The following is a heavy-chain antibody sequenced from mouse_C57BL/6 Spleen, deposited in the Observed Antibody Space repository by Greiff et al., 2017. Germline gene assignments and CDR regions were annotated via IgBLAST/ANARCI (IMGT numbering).Heavy chain of an antibody. CDR2: IFPGSGST. D-gene: IGHD1-1*01. V-gene: IGHV1-75*01. Sequence: QVQLQQSGPELVKPGASVKISCKASGYTFTDYYINWVKQRPGQGLAWIGWIFPGSGSTYYNEKFKGKATLTVDKSSSTAYMLLSSLTSEDSAVYFCARRDGSSYEYFDVWGTGTTVTVSS. CDR1: GYTFTDYY. J-gene: IGHJ1*03. CDR3: ARRDGSSYEYFDV.